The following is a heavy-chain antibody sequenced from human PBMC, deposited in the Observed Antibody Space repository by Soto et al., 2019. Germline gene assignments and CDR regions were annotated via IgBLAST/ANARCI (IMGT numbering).Heavy chain of an antibody. CDR1: GYSFTSYW. D-gene: IGHD3-22*01. CDR3: AALTMRARGYYYGMDV. J-gene: IGHJ6*02. CDR2: IDPSDSYT. Sequence: PGESLKISCKDSGYSFTSYWISWVRQMPGKGLEWMGRIDPSDSYTNYSPSFQGHVTISADKSISTAYLQWSSLKASETAMYYCAALTMRARGYYYGMDVWGQGTTVTVSS. V-gene: IGHV5-10-1*01.